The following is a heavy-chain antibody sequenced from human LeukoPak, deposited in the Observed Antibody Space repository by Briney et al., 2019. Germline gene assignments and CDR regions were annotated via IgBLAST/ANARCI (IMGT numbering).Heavy chain of an antibody. Sequence: SETLSLTCTVSGGSISSGSYYWSWIRQPAGKGLEWIGRIYTSGSTNYNPSLKSRVTISVDTSKNQFSLKLSSVTAADTAVYYCARDFQAYSSSSGGGYDYYYYYYMDVWGKGTTVTVSS. CDR2: IYTSGST. CDR1: GGSISSGSYY. CDR3: ARDFQAYSSSSGGGYDYYYYYYMDV. J-gene: IGHJ6*03. D-gene: IGHD6-6*01. V-gene: IGHV4-61*02.